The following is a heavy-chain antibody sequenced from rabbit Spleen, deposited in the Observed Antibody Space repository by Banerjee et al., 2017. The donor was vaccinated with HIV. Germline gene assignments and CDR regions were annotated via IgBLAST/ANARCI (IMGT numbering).Heavy chain of an antibody. CDR2: IYSSIHYT. D-gene: IGHD4-1*01. CDR3: ARVSETSGWGEDL. Sequence: QEQLVESGGGLVRPEGSLKLSCTASGVSFSSGYDIVWVRQAPGKGLEWIGYIYSSIHYTYYANWAKGRFTISKTSSTTVTLQMTSLTVADTATYFCARVSETSGWGEDLWGPGTLVTVS. V-gene: IGHV1S45*01. J-gene: IGHJ4*01. CDR1: GVSFSSGYD.